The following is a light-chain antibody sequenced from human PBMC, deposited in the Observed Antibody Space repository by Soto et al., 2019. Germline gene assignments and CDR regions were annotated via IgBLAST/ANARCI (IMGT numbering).Light chain of an antibody. CDR3: SSYTSSSTVV. J-gene: IGLJ2*01. V-gene: IGLV2-14*01. CDR1: SSDVGGYNY. Sequence: QSVLTQPASVSGSPGQSITISCTGTSSDVGGYNYVSWYQQHPGKAPKLMIYDVSNRPSGVSNRFSGSKSGNTASLTISGHQAEDDADYYCSSYTSSSTVVFGGGTKLTVL. CDR2: DVS.